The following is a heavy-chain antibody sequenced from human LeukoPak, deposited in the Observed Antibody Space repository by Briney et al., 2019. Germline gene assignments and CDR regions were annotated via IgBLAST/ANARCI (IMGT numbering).Heavy chain of an antibody. V-gene: IGHV1-46*01. CDR2: INPSGGST. J-gene: IGHJ6*02. CDR3: ARDPGDGYNLVSNYGMHV. CDR1: GYTFTSYY. Sequence: ASVKVSCKASGYTFTSYYMHWERQAPGQGLEWMGIINPSGGSTSYAQKFQGRVTMTRDTSTSTVYMELSSLRSEDTAVYYCARDPGDGYNLVSNYGMHVWGQGTTVTVSS. D-gene: IGHD5-24*01.